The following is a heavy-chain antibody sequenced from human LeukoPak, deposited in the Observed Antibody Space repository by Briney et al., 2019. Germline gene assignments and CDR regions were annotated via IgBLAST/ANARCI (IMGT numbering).Heavy chain of an antibody. J-gene: IGHJ3*02. D-gene: IGHD5-18*01. CDR3: ARQPEQLWHAFDI. CDR2: IYYSGST. CDR1: GGSISSSSYY. Sequence: PSETLSLTCTVSGGSISSSSYYWGWIRQPPGKGLEWIGSIYYSGSTYYNPSLKSRVTISVDTSKNQFSLKLSSVTAADTAVYYCARQPEQLWHAFDIWGQGTMVTVSS. V-gene: IGHV4-39*01.